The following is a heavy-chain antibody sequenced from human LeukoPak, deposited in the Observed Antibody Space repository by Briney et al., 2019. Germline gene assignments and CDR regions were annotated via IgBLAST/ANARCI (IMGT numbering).Heavy chain of an antibody. D-gene: IGHD3-10*01. J-gene: IGHJ3*02. CDR2: IYYSGST. Sequence: SETLSLTCTVSGGSISSSSYYWGWIRQPPGKGLEWIGSIYYSGSTYYNPSLKSRVTISVDTSKNQFSLKLSSVTAADTAVYYCARTAYGSGSYYKGPNAFDIWGQGTMVTVSS. V-gene: IGHV4-39*07. CDR3: ARTAYGSGSYYKGPNAFDI. CDR1: GGSISSSSYY.